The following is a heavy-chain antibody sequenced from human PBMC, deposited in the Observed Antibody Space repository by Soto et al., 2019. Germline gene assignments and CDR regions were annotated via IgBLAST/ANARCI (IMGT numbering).Heavy chain of an antibody. Sequence: QVQLQESGPGLVKPSQTLSLTCTVSGGSISSGDYYWSWIRQPPGKGLEWIGYIYYSGSTYYNPSLKGRVTISVDTSKNQFSLKLSSVTAADTAVYYCAPSGSGYYGWFDPWGQGTLVTVSS. D-gene: IGHD3-3*01. J-gene: IGHJ5*02. CDR3: APSGSGYYGWFDP. V-gene: IGHV4-30-4*01. CDR1: GGSISSGDYY. CDR2: IYYSGST.